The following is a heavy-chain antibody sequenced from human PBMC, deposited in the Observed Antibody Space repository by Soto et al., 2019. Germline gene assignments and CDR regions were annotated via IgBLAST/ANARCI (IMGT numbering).Heavy chain of an antibody. CDR2: IKQDGSEK. J-gene: IGHJ4*02. CDR1: GFTFRSYW. V-gene: IGHV3-7*04. Sequence: PGGARRLPCAASGFTFRSYWMGWVRQVPGKGLEWVANIKQDGSEKNYVDSVKGRFTISRDNAKNSLYLQLNSLIGEDTAVYYCARGDYFAYSGQGTQVTVSS. CDR3: ARGDYFAY.